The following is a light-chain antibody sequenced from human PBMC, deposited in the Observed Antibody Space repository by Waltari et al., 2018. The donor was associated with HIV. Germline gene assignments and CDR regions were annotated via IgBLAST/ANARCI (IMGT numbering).Light chain of an antibody. J-gene: IGLJ1*01. Sequence: QSVLTQPPSVSGAPGQRVTISCSGSTSNVGTISLLHWYKHLPGMAPKLLISGDSNRPSGVPDRFSASKSGTSGSLTITGLQPEDEADYYCQTFDITLGGFYVFGTGTKVTVL. V-gene: IGLV1-40*01. CDR3: QTFDITLGGFYV. CDR2: GDS. CDR1: TSNVGTISL.